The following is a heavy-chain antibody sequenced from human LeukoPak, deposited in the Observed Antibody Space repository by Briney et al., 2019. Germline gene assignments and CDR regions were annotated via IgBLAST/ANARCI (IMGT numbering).Heavy chain of an antibody. CDR3: ARDYYDSSGYYTTGCMDV. CDR1: GFTFSSYS. D-gene: IGHD3-22*01. V-gene: IGHV3-48*01. CDR2: ISSSSSTI. Sequence: PGGSLGLSCAASGFTFSSYSMNWVRQAPGKGLEWVSYISSSSSTIYYADSVKGRFTISRDNAKNSLYLQMNSLRAEDTAVYYCARDYYDSSGYYTTGCMDVWGKGTTVTVSS. J-gene: IGHJ6*03.